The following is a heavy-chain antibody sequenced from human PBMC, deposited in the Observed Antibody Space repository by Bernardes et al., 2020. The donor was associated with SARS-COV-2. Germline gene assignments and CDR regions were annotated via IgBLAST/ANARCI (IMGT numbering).Heavy chain of an antibody. Sequence: VGSLRLSCAASGFTFSSYAMSWVRQAPGKGLEWVSAISGSGGSTYYADSVKGRFTISRDNSKNTLYLQMNSLRAEDTAVYYCAKGRGYAYYGMDVWGQGTTVTVSS. CDR1: GFTFSSYA. J-gene: IGHJ6*02. CDR3: AKGRGYAYYGMDV. D-gene: IGHD5-12*01. CDR2: ISGSGGST. V-gene: IGHV3-23*01.